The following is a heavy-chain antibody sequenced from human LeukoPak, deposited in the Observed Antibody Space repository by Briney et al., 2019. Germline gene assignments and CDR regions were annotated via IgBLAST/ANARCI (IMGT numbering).Heavy chain of an antibody. CDR1: GYTFTSYG. CDR3: ARDSVGDIMMHGIDI. D-gene: IGHD3-16*01. CDR2: ISAYNGNT. J-gene: IGHJ3*02. V-gene: IGHV1-18*01. Sequence: ASVKVSCKASGYTFTSYGISWVRQAPGQGLEWVGWISAYNGNTNYAQKFQGRVTMTTDTSTSTAYMELRSLRSDDTAVYYCARDSVGDIMMHGIDIWGQGTMVTVS.